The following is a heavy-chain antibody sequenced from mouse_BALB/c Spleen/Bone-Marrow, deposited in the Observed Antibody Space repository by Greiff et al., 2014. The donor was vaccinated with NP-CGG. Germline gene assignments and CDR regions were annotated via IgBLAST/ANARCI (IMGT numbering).Heavy chain of an antibody. CDR1: GFTFSDAW. V-gene: IGHV6-6*01. J-gene: IGHJ2*01. Sequence: EVKLVESGGGLVQPGGYMKLSCAASGFTFSDAWMDWVRQSPEKGLEWVAEIRIKANNHATFYAESVKGRFTISRDDSKSSVYLQMNSLRTEDTGIYYCTRGRGYYFDYWGQGTTLTVSS. CDR3: TRGRGYYFDY. CDR2: IRIKANNHAT.